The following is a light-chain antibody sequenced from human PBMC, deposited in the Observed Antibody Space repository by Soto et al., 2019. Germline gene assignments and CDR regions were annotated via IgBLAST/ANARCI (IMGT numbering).Light chain of an antibody. Sequence: DIQLTQSPSFLSASVGDRVTITCRASQGISSYLAWYQQKPGKAPKLVIYAATTLQSGVPSRFSGSGSATEFTLTISSLQPEDFATYYCQQLNSYPQAFGGGTKVEIK. CDR1: QGISSY. CDR2: AAT. V-gene: IGKV1-9*01. J-gene: IGKJ4*01. CDR3: QQLNSYPQA.